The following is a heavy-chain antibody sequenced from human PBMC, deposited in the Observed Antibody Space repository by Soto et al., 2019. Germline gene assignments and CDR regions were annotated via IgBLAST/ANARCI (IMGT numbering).Heavy chain of an antibody. J-gene: IGHJ6*02. D-gene: IGHD7-27*01. CDR1: GGNFITFA. CDR3: AKKLGIDPFGSYGLDV. V-gene: IGHV1-69*01. CDR2: IIPISSTT. Sequence: QVELVQSGAEVKKPGSSVKVSCKASGGNFITFAISWVRQAPGQGLEWMGEIIPISSTTKSSHKFQDRVTISADGSTSTGHMELRSLKSEDTAIDFCAKKLGIDPFGSYGLDVWGQGTTVTVSS.